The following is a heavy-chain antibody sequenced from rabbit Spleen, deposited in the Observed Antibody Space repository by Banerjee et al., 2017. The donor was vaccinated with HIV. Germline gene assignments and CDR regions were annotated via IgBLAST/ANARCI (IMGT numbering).Heavy chain of an antibody. CDR3: ARNANGGWDL. Sequence: QVEESGGRLVQPGGSLTLSCKGSGFTISTYWMNWVRQAPGKGLEWIGIIYPIIDTRYYASWVNGRFTISSDNAQNTVDLQMHSLTAADTATYFCARNANGGWDLWGPGTLVTVS. V-gene: IGHV1S7*01. CDR2: IYPIIDTR. J-gene: IGHJ6*01. D-gene: IGHD4-1*01. CDR1: GFTISTYW.